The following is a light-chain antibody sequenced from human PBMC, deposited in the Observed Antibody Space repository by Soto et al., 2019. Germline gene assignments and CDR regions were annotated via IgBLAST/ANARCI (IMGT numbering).Light chain of an antibody. CDR1: RGISSN. Sequence: IVITHSPATLSVPPGERATLSCSASRGISSNLAWYQQKPGQAPRLLIYDASARASGIPARFSGSGSGTEFTLTISSLQSEDFAVYYCQQYNNWPRWTFGQGTKVDI. CDR3: QQYNNWPRWT. V-gene: IGKV3-15*01. CDR2: DAS. J-gene: IGKJ1*01.